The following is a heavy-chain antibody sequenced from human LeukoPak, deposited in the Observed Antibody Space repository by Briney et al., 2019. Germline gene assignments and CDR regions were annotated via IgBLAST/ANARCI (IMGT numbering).Heavy chain of an antibody. Sequence: SETLSLTCTVSGGSISSSSYYWGWIRQPPGKGLEWIGSIYYSGSTYYNPSLKSRVTISVDTSKNQFSLKLSSVTAADTAVYYCARDQDDYVWGSYRTPFDYWGQGTLVTVSS. CDR3: ARDQDDYVWGSYRTPFDY. V-gene: IGHV4-39*07. CDR2: IYYSGST. CDR1: GGSISSSSYY. J-gene: IGHJ4*02. D-gene: IGHD3-16*02.